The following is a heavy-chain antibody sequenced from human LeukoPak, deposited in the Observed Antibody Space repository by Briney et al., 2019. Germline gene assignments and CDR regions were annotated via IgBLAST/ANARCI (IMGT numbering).Heavy chain of an antibody. J-gene: IGHJ4*02. D-gene: IGHD3-22*01. CDR3: ATPGPYDSSGYL. CDR1: GGSFSGYY. CDR2: INRSGSA. V-gene: IGHV4-34*01. Sequence: PSETLSLTCAVYGGSFSGYYWSWIRQPPGKGLEWIGEINRSGSANYNPSLKSRVTISVDTSKNQFSLKLSSVTAADTAVYYCATPGPYDSSGYLWGQGTLVTVSS.